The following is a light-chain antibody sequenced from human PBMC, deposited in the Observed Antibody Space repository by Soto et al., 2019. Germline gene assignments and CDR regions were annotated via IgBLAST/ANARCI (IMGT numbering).Light chain of an antibody. CDR1: SSNIGHHY. Sequence: QSVLTQPPSVSAAPGQKVTISCSGSSSNIGHHYVSWYQQFQGTAPKRLIYDNDKRPSGIPDRFSGSKSGTSATLAIAGLQAGDEADYYCGTWDTSLSGAVFGTGTKVTV. V-gene: IGLV1-51*01. CDR2: DND. CDR3: GTWDTSLSGAV. J-gene: IGLJ1*01.